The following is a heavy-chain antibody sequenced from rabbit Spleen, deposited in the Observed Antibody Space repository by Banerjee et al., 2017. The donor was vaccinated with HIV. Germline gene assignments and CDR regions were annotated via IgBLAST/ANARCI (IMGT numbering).Heavy chain of an antibody. D-gene: IGHD8-1*01. Sequence: QEHLVESGGGLVQPGGSLTLSCTASGVSFSSNHYMCWVRQAPGKGLEWIACIEGGSSAFSYFASWAKGRFTISKTSSTTVTLQMTSLTAADTATYFCARDSGSSFSSYGMDLWGQGTLVTVS. V-gene: IGHV1S45*01. CDR3: ARDSGSSFSSYGMDL. CDR2: IEGGSSAFS. J-gene: IGHJ6*01. CDR1: GVSFSSNHY.